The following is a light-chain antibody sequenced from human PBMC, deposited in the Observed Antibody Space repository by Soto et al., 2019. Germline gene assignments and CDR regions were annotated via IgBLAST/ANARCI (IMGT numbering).Light chain of an antibody. Sequence: DIQMTQSPSSVSASGGDRLTITCRASRDISNSLAWYQQTPGKAPKLLLRGASSLHRGVPSRFSGGGAGTQFTLTISSLQPEDFATYYCQQTSDFPRTFGQGTKVDVK. CDR3: QQTSDFPRT. CDR2: GAS. CDR1: RDISNS. J-gene: IGKJ1*01. V-gene: IGKV1-12*01.